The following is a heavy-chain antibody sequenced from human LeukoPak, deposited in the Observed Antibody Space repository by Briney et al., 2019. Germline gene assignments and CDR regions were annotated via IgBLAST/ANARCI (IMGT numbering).Heavy chain of an antibody. CDR3: AREYSGRGSGTFDY. V-gene: IGHV1-2*02. J-gene: IGHJ4*02. D-gene: IGHD1-26*01. Sequence: ASVKVSCKASGYTFTGYYMHWVRQAPGQGLEWMGWINPNSGGTNYAQKFQGRVTMTTDTSTSTAYMELMSLRSDDTAVYYCAREYSGRGSGTFDYWGQGTLVTVSS. CDR1: GYTFTGYY. CDR2: INPNSGGT.